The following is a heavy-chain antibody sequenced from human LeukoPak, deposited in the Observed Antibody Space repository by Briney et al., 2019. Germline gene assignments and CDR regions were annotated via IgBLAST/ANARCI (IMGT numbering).Heavy chain of an antibody. D-gene: IGHD1-20*01. V-gene: IGHV3-30*02. CDR2: IRFDGSNK. CDR3: AKVRGGIIGTQDAFDI. J-gene: IGHJ3*02. CDR1: GFSFSSYA. Sequence: GSLRLSCAASGFSFSSYAMHWVRQAPGKGLEWVAYIRFDGSNKYHADSVKGRFTISRDNSKNTLYLQMNSVGAEDTAVYYCAKVRGGIIGTQDAFDIWGQGTLVTVSS.